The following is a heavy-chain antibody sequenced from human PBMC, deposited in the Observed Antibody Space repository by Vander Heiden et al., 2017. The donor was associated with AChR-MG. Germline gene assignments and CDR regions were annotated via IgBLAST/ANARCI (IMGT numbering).Heavy chain of an antibody. CDR1: GGSISSGGYY. CDR3: ASWGGAYYYDSSGYFPVLYGMDV. V-gene: IGHV4-31*03. Sequence: QVQLQESGPGLVKPSQTLSLTCTVSGGSISSGGYYWSWIRQHPGKGLEWIGYIYSSGSTYYNPSLKSRVTISVDTSKNQFSLKLSSVPAADTAVYYCASWGGAYYYDSSGYFPVLYGMDVWGQGTTVTVSS. CDR2: IYSSGST. J-gene: IGHJ6*02. D-gene: IGHD3-22*01.